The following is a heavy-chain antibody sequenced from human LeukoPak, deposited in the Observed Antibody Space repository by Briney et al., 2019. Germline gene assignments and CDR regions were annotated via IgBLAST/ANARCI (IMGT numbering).Heavy chain of an antibody. D-gene: IGHD6-6*01. V-gene: IGHV1-69*04. J-gene: IGHJ4*02. CDR2: TIPILGIA. Sequence: ASVKVSCKASGGTFSSYAISWVRQAPGQGLEWMGRTIPILGIANYAQKFQGRVTITADESTSTAYMELSSLRSEDTAVYYCASPEYSSSSGLFDYWGQGTLVTVSS. CDR3: ASPEYSSSSGLFDY. CDR1: GGTFSSYA.